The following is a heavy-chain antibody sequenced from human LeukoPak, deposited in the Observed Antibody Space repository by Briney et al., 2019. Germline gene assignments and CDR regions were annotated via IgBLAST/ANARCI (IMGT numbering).Heavy chain of an antibody. CDR1: GFTFSSYW. V-gene: IGHV3-23*01. CDR3: ASEVRGVRNYYFDY. Sequence: GGSLRLSCAASGFTFSSYWMSWVRQAPGKGLEWVSAISGSGGSTYYADSVKGRFTISRDNSKNTLYLQMNSLRAEDTAVYYCASEVRGVRNYYFDYWGQGTLVTVSS. CDR2: ISGSGGST. J-gene: IGHJ4*02. D-gene: IGHD3-10*01.